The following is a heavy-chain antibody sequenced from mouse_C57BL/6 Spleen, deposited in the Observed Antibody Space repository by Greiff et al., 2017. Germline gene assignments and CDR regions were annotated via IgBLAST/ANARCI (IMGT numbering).Heavy chain of an antibody. CDR1: GYSITSGYY. V-gene: IGHV3-6*01. CDR3: ARGEAFDY. Sequence: EVQLVESGPGLVKPSQSLSLTCSVTGYSITSGYYWNWIRQFPGNKLEWMGYISYDGSNNYNPSLKNRISITRDTSKNQFFLKLNSVTTEDTATYYCARGEAFDYWGQGTTLTVSS. J-gene: IGHJ2*01. CDR2: ISYDGSN. D-gene: IGHD3-2*02.